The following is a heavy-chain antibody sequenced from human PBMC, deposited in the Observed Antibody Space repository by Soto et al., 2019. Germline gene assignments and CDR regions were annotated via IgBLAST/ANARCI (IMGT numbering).Heavy chain of an antibody. CDR1: GFTFSSYA. D-gene: IGHD5-12*01. CDR3: AKTGRDLYSGYDAEWYYYYYMDV. V-gene: IGHV3-23*01. CDR2: ISGSGGST. J-gene: IGHJ6*03. Sequence: GGSLRLSCAASGFTFSSYAMSWVRQAPGKGLEWVSAISGSGGSTSYADSVKGRFTISRDNSKTTLYLQMNSLRSEDTAVYYCAKTGRDLYSGYDAEWYYYYYMDVWGKGTTVTVSS.